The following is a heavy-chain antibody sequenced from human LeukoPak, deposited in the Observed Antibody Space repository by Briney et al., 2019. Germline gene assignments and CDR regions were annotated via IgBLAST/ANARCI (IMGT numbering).Heavy chain of an antibody. CDR1: GFTFSSYA. V-gene: IGHV3-23*01. J-gene: IGHJ6*03. CDR2: ISGSGGST. Sequence: PGGSLRLSCAASGFTFSSYAMSWVRQAPGKGLEWVSAISGSGGSTYYADSVKGRFTISGDNSKNTLYLQMNSLRAEDTAVYYCAILPPGYYYYMDVWGKGTTVTVSS. CDR3: AILPPGYYYYMDV.